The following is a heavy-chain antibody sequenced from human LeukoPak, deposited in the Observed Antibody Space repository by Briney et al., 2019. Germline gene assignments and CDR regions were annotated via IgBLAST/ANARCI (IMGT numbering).Heavy chain of an antibody. D-gene: IGHD3-10*01. V-gene: IGHV3-21*01. CDR3: ARGGGSGSYYNEYFDY. CDR2: ISSSSSYI. Sequence: GGSLRLSCAASGFTFSTYSMNWVRQAPGKGLEWVSSISSSSSYIYYADSVKGRFTISRDNAKNSLYLQMNSLRAEDTAVYYCARGGGSGSYYNEYFDYWGQGTLVTVSS. J-gene: IGHJ4*02. CDR1: GFTFSTYS.